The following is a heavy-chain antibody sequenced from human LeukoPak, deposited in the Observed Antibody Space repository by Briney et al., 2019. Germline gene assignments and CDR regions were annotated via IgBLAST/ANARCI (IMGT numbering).Heavy chain of an antibody. V-gene: IGHV4-34*01. Sequence: SETLSLTCAVYGGSFSGFYWNWIRQPPGKGLEWIGEIDHSGSTNYNPSLKSRVTISVDRANNQFSLKVTSVTAADTAMYYCARDQRYYDSSGYPEDGFDVWGQGTMVTVSS. D-gene: IGHD3-22*01. J-gene: IGHJ3*01. CDR2: IDHSGST. CDR1: GGSFSGFY. CDR3: ARDQRYYDSSGYPEDGFDV.